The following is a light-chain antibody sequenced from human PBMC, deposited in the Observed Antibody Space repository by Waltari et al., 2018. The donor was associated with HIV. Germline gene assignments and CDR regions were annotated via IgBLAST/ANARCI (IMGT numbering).Light chain of an antibody. CDR1: SSDVGGYNY. V-gene: IGLV2-14*01. Sequence: TGTSSDVGGYNYVSWYQQHPGKAPKLMIYEVINRPSGVSNRFSGSKSGNTASLTISGLQAEDEADYYCSSYTSSKSLLFGGGTKLTVL. CDR2: EVI. CDR3: SSYTSSKSLL. J-gene: IGLJ2*01.